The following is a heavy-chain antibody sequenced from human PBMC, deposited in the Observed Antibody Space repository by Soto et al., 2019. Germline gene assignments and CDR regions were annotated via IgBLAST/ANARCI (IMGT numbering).Heavy chain of an antibody. J-gene: IGHJ4*02. CDR1: GFTFSSYA. CDR3: ARDRRWLQPLDY. D-gene: IGHD5-12*01. Sequence: QVPLVESGGGVVQPGRSLRLSCAASGFTFSSYAMHWVRQAPGKGLELVAVISYDGSNKYYADSVKGRFTISRDNSKNTLYLQMNSLRAEDTAVYYCARDRRWLQPLDYWGQGNLVTVSS. CDR2: ISYDGSNK. V-gene: IGHV3-30-3*01.